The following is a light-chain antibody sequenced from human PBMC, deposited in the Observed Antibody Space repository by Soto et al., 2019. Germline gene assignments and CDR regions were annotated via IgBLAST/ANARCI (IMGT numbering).Light chain of an antibody. Sequence: DIQLTQSPSSLSASVGDRVTITCRASQSISSYLNWYQQKPGKAPKLLIYAASSLPSGVPSRFSGSGSGTDFTLTISSLQPEDFATYYGQQSYSTPYTFGQGTKLEIK. J-gene: IGKJ2*01. V-gene: IGKV1-39*01. CDR1: QSISSY. CDR2: AAS. CDR3: QQSYSTPYT.